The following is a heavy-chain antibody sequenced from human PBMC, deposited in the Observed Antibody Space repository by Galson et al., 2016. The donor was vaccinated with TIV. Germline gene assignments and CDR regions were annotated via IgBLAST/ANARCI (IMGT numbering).Heavy chain of an antibody. Sequence: SVKVSCKASGGTFNIYAISWVRQAPGQGLEWMGGILPIFGAATYAQKFQGRVTITADESTNTAYMELSSLKSDDTAMYYCARPSSSFRGCSYYYYMDVWGKGTPVTVSS. CDR2: ILPIFGAA. CDR3: ARPSSSFRGCSYYYYMDV. D-gene: IGHD6-19*01. CDR1: GGTFNIYA. V-gene: IGHV1-69*13. J-gene: IGHJ6*03.